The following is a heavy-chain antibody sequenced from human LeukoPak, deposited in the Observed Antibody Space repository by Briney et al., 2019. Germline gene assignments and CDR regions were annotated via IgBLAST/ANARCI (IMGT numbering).Heavy chain of an antibody. D-gene: IGHD1-26*01. CDR2: ISGSGGTT. Sequence: QSGGSLRLSCAASGFTFSNYAMGWLRQAPGKGLEWGSTISGSGGTTYYDDSVKGRFTISIDTSKNTLYLQMNSLGVEDTALYYCAKDGVGPSNINSFDYWGQGTLVTVSS. CDR3: AKDGVGPSNINSFDY. CDR1: GFTFSNYA. J-gene: IGHJ4*02. V-gene: IGHV3-23*01.